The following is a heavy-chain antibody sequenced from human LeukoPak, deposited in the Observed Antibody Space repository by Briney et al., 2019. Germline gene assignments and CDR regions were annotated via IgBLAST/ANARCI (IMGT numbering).Heavy chain of an antibody. Sequence: ASVKVSRKASGGTFSSYAISWVRQAPGQGLEWMGRIIPILGIANYAQKFQGRVTITADKSTSTAYMELSSLRSEDTAVYYCAREAREMAPPDYWGQGTLVTVSS. CDR3: AREAREMAPPDY. D-gene: IGHD5-24*01. J-gene: IGHJ4*02. CDR1: GGTFSSYA. CDR2: IIPILGIA. V-gene: IGHV1-69*04.